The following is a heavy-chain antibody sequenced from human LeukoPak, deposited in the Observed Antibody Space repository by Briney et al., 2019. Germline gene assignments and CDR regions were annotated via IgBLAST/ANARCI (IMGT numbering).Heavy chain of an antibody. D-gene: IGHD6-13*01. V-gene: IGHV3-30*04. CDR1: GFTFDDYA. Sequence: GGSLRLSCTASGFTFDDYAMSWFRQAPGKGLEWVAVISYDGSNKYYADSVEGRFTISRDNAKNSLYLQMNSLRAEDTALYYCAKDLRIAAAGEFDYWGQGTLVTVSS. CDR2: ISYDGSNK. J-gene: IGHJ4*02. CDR3: AKDLRIAAAGEFDY.